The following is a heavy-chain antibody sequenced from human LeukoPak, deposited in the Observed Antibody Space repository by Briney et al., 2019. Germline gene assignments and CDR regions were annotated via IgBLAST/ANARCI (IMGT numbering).Heavy chain of an antibody. D-gene: IGHD3-9*01. CDR1: GGTFSRYD. Sequence: ASVKVSCKASGGTFSRYDINWVRQAPGQGLEWMGGILPLFGTTNYAPKFQGRVTISADESASTAYMELSSLRSEDTAVYYCARVTGLPTQYYFDYWGQGALVTVSS. J-gene: IGHJ4*02. CDR3: ARVTGLPTQYYFDY. V-gene: IGHV1-69*01. CDR2: ILPLFGTT.